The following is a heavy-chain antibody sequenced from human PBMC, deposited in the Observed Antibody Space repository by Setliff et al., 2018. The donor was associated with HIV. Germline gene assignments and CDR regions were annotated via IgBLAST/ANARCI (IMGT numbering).Heavy chain of an antibody. CDR3: ARRRPPPSGLYSAYYMDV. D-gene: IGHD1-26*01. CDR1: GGSISSYY. Sequence: SETLSLTCTVSGGSISSYYWSWIRQPAGKGLEWIGRIYTSGTTNYNPSLKSRVTIGVDTSKNQFSLKLTSVTAADAAVYYCARRRPPPSGLYSAYYMDVWGTGTTVTVSS. J-gene: IGHJ6*03. V-gene: IGHV4-4*07. CDR2: IYTSGTT.